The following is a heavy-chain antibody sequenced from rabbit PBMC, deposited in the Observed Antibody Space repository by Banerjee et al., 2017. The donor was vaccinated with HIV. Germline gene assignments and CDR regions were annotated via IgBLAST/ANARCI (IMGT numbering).Heavy chain of an antibody. J-gene: IGHJ3*01. D-gene: IGHD4-1*01. CDR3: ARDLAGVIGWNFGL. V-gene: IGHV1S45*01. Sequence: QEQLEESGGDLVKPEGSLTLTCTASGFSFSNKYVMCWVRQAPGKGLEWIACINSNTGNTVYASWAKGRFTISRDTNENTLYLQLNSLTAADTATHFCARDLAGVIGWNFGLWGQGTLVTVS. CDR2: INSNTGNT. CDR1: GFSFSNKYV.